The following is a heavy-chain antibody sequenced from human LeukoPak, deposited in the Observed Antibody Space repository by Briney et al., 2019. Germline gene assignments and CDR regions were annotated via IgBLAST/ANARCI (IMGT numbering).Heavy chain of an antibody. Sequence: GGSLRLSCAASGFTFSSYGMSWVRQAPGKGLELATAISGGGGSTYYAESVKGRFTISRDNSNYTLFLQMNMLRAEDTGAKQCAKDRNHQTYYYCSGSYGYDYWGQGTLVTVSS. J-gene: IGHJ4*02. V-gene: IGHV3-23*01. CDR1: GFTFSSYG. D-gene: IGHD3-10*01. CDR2: ISGGGGST. CDR3: AKDRNHQTYYYCSGSYGYDY.